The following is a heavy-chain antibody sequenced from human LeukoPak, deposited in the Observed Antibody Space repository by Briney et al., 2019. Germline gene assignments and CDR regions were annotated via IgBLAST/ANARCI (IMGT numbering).Heavy chain of an antibody. V-gene: IGHV3-7*03. CDR1: GFTFSSYW. Sequence: GGSLRLSCAASGFTFSSYWMNWARQAPGEGLEWVASINHNGNVNYYVDSVKGRFTISRDNSKNMLYLQMNSLRAEDTAVYYCAKWKYSNSGIDDYWGQETLVTVSS. D-gene: IGHD6-6*01. J-gene: IGHJ4*02. CDR2: INHNGNVN. CDR3: AKWKYSNSGIDDY.